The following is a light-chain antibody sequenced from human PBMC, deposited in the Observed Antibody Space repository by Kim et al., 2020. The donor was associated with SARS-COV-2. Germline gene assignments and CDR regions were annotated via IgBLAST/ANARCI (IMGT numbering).Light chain of an antibody. CDR1: SSNIGIKI. V-gene: IGLV1-44*01. CDR2: SNN. Sequence: PRQRVTISCSGSSSNIGIKIVSWYKQLPGTAPKLPIYSNNQRPSGVPDRFSGSKSGTSASLAISGLQSEDEADYYWAAWDNSLNVWVFGGGTKLTVL. J-gene: IGLJ3*02. CDR3: AAWDNSLNVWV.